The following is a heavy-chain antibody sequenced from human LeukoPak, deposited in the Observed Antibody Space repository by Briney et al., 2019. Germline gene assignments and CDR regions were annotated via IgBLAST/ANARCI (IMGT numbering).Heavy chain of an antibody. Sequence: ASVKVSCKASGGTFSSYAISWVRQAPGQGLEWMGGIIPIFGTANYAQKFQGRVTITADESTSTAYMELRSLRSDDTAVYYCARGPYWDTLTSGLPDYWGQGTLVTVSS. CDR3: ARGPYWDTLTSGLPDY. CDR2: IIPIFGTA. V-gene: IGHV1-69*13. CDR1: GGTFSSYA. D-gene: IGHD4-17*01. J-gene: IGHJ4*02.